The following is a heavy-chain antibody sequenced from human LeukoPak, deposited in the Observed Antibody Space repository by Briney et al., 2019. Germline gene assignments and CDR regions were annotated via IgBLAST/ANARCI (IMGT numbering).Heavy chain of an antibody. CDR2: ISSSSSYI. J-gene: IGHJ4*02. CDR3: ARDDGSGSYSFDY. V-gene: IGHV3-21*01. D-gene: IGHD3-10*01. CDR1: GFTFSSYS. Sequence: GGSLRLPCAASGFTFSSYSMNWVRQAPGKGLEWVSSISSSSSYIYYADSVKGRFTISRDNAKNSLYLQMNSLRAEDTAVYYCARDDGSGSYSFDYWDQGTLVTISS.